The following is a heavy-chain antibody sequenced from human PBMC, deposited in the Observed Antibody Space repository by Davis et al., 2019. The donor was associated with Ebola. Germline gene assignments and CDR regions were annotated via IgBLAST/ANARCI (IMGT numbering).Heavy chain of an antibody. V-gene: IGHV4-59*01. CDR3: ARVGYDSSGYYLTYYFDY. CDR1: GGSISSYY. D-gene: IGHD3-22*01. CDR2: IYYSGST. Sequence: SETLSLTCTVSGGSISSYYWSWIRQPPGKGLEWIGYIYYSGSTNYNPSLKSRVTISVDTSKNQFSLKLSSVTAADTAVYYCARVGYDSSGYYLTYYFDYWRQGTLVTVSS. J-gene: IGHJ4*02.